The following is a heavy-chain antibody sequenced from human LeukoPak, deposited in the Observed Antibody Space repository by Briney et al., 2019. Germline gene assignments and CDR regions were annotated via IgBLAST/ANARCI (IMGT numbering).Heavy chain of an antibody. CDR3: ASGGYGTFDS. J-gene: IGHJ4*02. Sequence: GESLKISCQVSGYTFINYWIGWVRQMPGQGLEWMGIIYPGEADTKYSSPSFHGQVIISADKSINTAYLQWNSLKASDTAMYYCASGGYGTFDSWGQGTLVTYSS. D-gene: IGHD1-26*01. CDR1: GYTFINYW. V-gene: IGHV5-51*01. CDR2: IYPGEADT.